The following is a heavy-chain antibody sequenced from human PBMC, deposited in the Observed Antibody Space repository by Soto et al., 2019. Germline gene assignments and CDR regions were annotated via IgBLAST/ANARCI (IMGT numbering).Heavy chain of an antibody. V-gene: IGHV1-2*04. CDR3: ARLVITGEFDY. D-gene: IGHD3-22*01. CDR1: GYNFADYH. J-gene: IGHJ4*02. CDR2: INPESGDT. Sequence: ASVKVSCKXSGYNFADYHIHWVRQAPGQGFEWMGWINPESGDTKCAQNFQGWVTMTTDTSSSTAYLGLRRLLSDDTAVYFCARLVITGEFDYWGQGTLVTVSS.